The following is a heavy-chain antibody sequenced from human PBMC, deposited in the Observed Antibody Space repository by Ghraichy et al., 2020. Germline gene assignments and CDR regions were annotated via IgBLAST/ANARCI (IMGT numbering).Heavy chain of an antibody. Sequence: SETLSLTCTVSGGSISSSSYYWGWIRQPPGKGLEWIGSIYYSGSTYYNPSLKSRVTISVDTSKYQFSLKLSSVTAADTAVYYCASDEPGTAVAGTAYWGQGTLVTVSS. CDR1: GGSISSSSYY. CDR2: IYYSGST. D-gene: IGHD6-19*01. J-gene: IGHJ4*02. CDR3: ASDEPGTAVAGTAY. V-gene: IGHV4-39*01.